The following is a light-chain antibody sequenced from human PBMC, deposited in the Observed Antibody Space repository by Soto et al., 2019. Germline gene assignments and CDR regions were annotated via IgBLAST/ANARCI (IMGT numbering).Light chain of an antibody. Sequence: IVFAQVPTPPAFSPWGIGTLSWRCSQSVSSYLAWYQQRPGQAPRLLIFDTSNRATDIPARFSGSGSGTDFTLTISGLEPEDFAVYYCQQRTNRPPITFGQGTRLEIK. CDR2: DTS. CDR3: QQRTNRPPIT. V-gene: IGKV3-11*01. CDR1: QSVSSY. J-gene: IGKJ5*01.